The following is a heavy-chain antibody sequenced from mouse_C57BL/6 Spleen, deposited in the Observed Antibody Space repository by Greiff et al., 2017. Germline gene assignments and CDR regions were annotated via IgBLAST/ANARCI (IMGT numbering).Heavy chain of an antibody. CDR3: EVIYYDYYFDY. J-gene: IGHJ2*01. V-gene: IGHV1-69*01. CDR1: GYTFTSYW. D-gene: IGHD2-4*01. Sequence: QVQLQQPGPELVLPWASVKLSCKASGYTFTSYWMHWVKQRPGQGLEWIGEIDPSDSSTNYNPKIKGKSTLTVDKSSRTAYMQLSSLTYEASAVSYREVIYYDYYFDYWGQGTTLTVSS. CDR2: IDPSDSST.